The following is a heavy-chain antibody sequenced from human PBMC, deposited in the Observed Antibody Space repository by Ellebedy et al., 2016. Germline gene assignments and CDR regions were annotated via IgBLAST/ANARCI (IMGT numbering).Heavy chain of an antibody. V-gene: IGHV3-30*18. Sequence: GESLKISCAASGFTFSSYGMHWVRQAPGKGLEWVAVISYDGSNKYYADSVKGRFTISRDNSKNTLYLQMNSLRAEDTAVYYCAKVGLRSGSYGYWGQGTLVTVSS. CDR1: GFTFSSYG. CDR2: ISYDGSNK. J-gene: IGHJ4*02. D-gene: IGHD1-26*01. CDR3: AKVGLRSGSYGY.